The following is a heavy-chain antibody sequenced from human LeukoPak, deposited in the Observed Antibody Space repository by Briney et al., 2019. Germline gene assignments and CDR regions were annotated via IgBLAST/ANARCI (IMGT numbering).Heavy chain of an antibody. CDR3: AKDIGAVISALFDY. J-gene: IGHJ4*02. Sequence: GGSLRLSCAASGFTFDDYAMHWVRQAPGKGLEWGSGISWNSGSIGYADSVKGRFTISRDNAKNSLYLQMNSLRAEDMALYYCAKDIGAVISALFDYWGQGTLVTVSS. D-gene: IGHD2-21*01. CDR2: ISWNSGSI. CDR1: GFTFDDYA. V-gene: IGHV3-9*03.